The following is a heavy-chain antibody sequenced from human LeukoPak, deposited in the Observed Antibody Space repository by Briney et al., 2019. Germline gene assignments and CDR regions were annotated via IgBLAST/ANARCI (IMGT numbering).Heavy chain of an antibody. D-gene: IGHD3-22*01. CDR3: ARVPQPIYYDSSGYPRAYYYMDV. J-gene: IGHJ6*03. CDR1: GYTFTSYG. CDR2: ISAYNGNT. V-gene: IGHV1-18*01. Sequence: GASVKVSCKASGYTFTSYGISWVRQAPGQGLEWMGWISAYNGNTNYAQKLQGRVTMTTDTSTSTAYMELRSLRSDDTAVYYCARVPQPIYYDSSGYPRAYYYMDVWGKGTTVTVSS.